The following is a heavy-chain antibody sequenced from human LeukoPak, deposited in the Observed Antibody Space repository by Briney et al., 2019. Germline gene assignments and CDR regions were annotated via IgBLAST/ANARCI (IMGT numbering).Heavy chain of an antibody. V-gene: IGHV3-23*01. Sequence: SGGSLRLSCAASGFTFRNYAMGWVRQAPGKGLEWVSGTSGGGGSTYYADSVRGRFTMSRDNSKNTLYLQMNSLRAEDTAVYYCAKQPFSDDYYFDYWGQGTLVTVSS. CDR3: AKQPFSDDYYFDY. CDR1: GFTFRNYA. CDR2: TSGGGGST. J-gene: IGHJ4*02. D-gene: IGHD3-16*01.